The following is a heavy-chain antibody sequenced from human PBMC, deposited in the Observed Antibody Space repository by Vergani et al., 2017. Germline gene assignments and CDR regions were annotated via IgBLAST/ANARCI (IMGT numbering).Heavy chain of an antibody. Sequence: EVQLLESGGGSAQPGESLRLSCVASGFTFTAHDLNWVRQAPGKGLEWVSGISGQNFRTHYADSVKGRFTISRDESKNTVYLQINSLRAEDTALYYCADLYGDDGFSPYWGQGTLVTVSS. CDR1: GFTFTAHD. CDR3: ADLYGDDGFSPY. V-gene: IGHV3-23*01. D-gene: IGHD2-21*01. J-gene: IGHJ4*02. CDR2: ISGQNFRT.